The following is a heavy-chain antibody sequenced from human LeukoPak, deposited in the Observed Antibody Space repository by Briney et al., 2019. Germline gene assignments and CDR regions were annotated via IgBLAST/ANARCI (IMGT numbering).Heavy chain of an antibody. V-gene: IGHV4-59*01. CDR3: ARKNSDFWSGYRNWYFDL. CDR2: IYYSGST. D-gene: IGHD3-3*01. Sequence: SETLSLTCTVSGASISSFYWSWLRQPPGKGLEWIGYIYYSGSTNYNPSLKSRVTISVDTSKNQFSLKLSSVIAADTAVYFCARKNSDFWSGYRNWYFDLWGRGTLVTVSS. J-gene: IGHJ2*01. CDR1: GASISSFY.